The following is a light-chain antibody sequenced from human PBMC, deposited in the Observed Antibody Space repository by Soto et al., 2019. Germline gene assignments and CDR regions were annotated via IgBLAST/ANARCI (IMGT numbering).Light chain of an antibody. V-gene: IGKV3D-15*01. CDR3: QQCNDWLT. CDR1: QSIGSD. J-gene: IGKJ3*01. Sequence: EIVMTQSPATLSVSPGERATLSCRASQSIGSDLAWYQQKPGQAPRLLIFGASTRAAGIPARFSGSGSGTDFTLTISSLQSEDFAVYYCQQCNDWLTFGPGTTVDIK. CDR2: GAS.